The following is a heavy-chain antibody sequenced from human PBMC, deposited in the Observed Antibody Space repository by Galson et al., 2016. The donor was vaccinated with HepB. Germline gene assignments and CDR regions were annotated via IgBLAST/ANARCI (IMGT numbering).Heavy chain of an antibody. CDR3: AREMCDGDCTDAFDI. Sequence: SETLSLTCTVSGDSISSSSHYWAWIRQPPGKGLEWIGNIYYRGTTYYTPSLTSRVTISVDTSKNQFSLKLTSVTAADTAVYYCAREMCDGDCTDAFDIWGQGILVTVSS. V-gene: IGHV4-39*07. CDR2: IYYRGTT. CDR1: GDSISSSSHY. D-gene: IGHD2-21*02. J-gene: IGHJ3*02.